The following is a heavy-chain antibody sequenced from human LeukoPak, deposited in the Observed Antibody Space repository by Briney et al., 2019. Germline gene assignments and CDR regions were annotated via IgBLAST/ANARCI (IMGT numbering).Heavy chain of an antibody. V-gene: IGHV4-4*07. CDR1: GGSISNNY. CDR2: IYNSGT. D-gene: IGHD1-14*01. J-gene: IGHJ6*02. CDR3: ARDLNL. Sequence: PSETLSLTCTVSGGSISNNYWGWIRQPAGKGLEWIGRIYNSGTTSNPSLKSRVTMSVDMSKNQFSLKLGSVTAADTAEYYCARDLNLWGQGTTVTVSS.